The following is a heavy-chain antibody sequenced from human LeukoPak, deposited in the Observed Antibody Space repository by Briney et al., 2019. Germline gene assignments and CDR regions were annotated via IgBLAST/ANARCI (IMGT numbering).Heavy chain of an antibody. CDR2: ISGSDGST. D-gene: IGHD1-26*01. Sequence: PPGGSLRLSCAASGFSFRSYPMSWVRQAPGKGLEWVSTISGSDGSTYYAGSVKGRFTISRDNSKNTLYLQMNSLRAEDTAVYYCAKEKRVGVTPPYFDYWGQGTLVTVSS. J-gene: IGHJ4*02. V-gene: IGHV3-23*01. CDR1: GFSFRSYP. CDR3: AKEKRVGVTPPYFDY.